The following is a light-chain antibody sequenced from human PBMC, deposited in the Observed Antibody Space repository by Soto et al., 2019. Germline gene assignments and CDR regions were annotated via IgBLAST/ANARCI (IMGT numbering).Light chain of an antibody. Sequence: DIQMTQSPSSLSASVGDRVTITCRASESISNNLNWYQHKPGKAPKVLIYAASSLQSGVPSRFSGSGSGTDFILTITSLQAEDFATYSCKQSYSSLGLTFGPGTKVDL. J-gene: IGKJ3*01. CDR3: KQSYSSLGLT. CDR2: AAS. CDR1: ESISNN. V-gene: IGKV1-39*01.